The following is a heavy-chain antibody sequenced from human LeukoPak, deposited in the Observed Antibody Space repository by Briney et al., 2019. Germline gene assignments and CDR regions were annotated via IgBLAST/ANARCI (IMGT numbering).Heavy chain of an antibody. J-gene: IGHJ4*02. CDR3: SKGSVNLDY. Sequence: GGSLSLSCAASGFTFSDYAMSWVRQAPGKGLEWVSSIRSTGGGTYYADSVKGRFTISRDNSKNTVYLQMNSLRAEDTAVYYCSKGSVNLDYWGQGTLVTVSS. CDR1: GFTFSDYA. D-gene: IGHD3-3*01. CDR2: IRSTGGGT. V-gene: IGHV3-23*01.